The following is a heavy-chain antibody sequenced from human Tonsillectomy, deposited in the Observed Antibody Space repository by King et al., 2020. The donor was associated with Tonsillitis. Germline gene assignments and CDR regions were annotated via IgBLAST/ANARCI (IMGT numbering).Heavy chain of an antibody. CDR1: GYSFTSYW. V-gene: IGHV5-10-1*03. CDR3: AGLPSSGGYFSF. CDR2: IDPSDSNT. J-gene: IGHJ4*02. Sequence: VQLVESGAEVKKPGESLRISCTGSGYSFTSYWINWVRQMPGKGLEWMARIDPSDSNTNYSPSFQGHVTISADKSISTAYLQWSSLKASDTAMYYCAGLPSSGGYFSFWGQGTLVTVSS. D-gene: IGHD1-26*01.